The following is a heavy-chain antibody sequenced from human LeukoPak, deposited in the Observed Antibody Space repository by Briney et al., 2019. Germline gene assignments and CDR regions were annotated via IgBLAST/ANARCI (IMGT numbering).Heavy chain of an antibody. CDR2: IAPSGGGT. D-gene: IGHD4-17*01. CDR1: GFTFSSYG. J-gene: IGHJ4*02. V-gene: IGHV3-23*01. CDR3: AKASYGDYASGGY. Sequence: GGSLRLSCAASGFTFSSYGMSWVRQAPGKGLEWVSGIAPSGGGTDYADSVKGRFTISRDDSQRTLYLQMNRLTADDTAVYYCAKASYGDYASGGYWGQGTLVTVSS.